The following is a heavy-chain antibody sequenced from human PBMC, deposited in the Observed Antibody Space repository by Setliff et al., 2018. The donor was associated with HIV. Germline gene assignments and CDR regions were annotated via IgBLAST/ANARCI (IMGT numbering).Heavy chain of an antibody. V-gene: IGHV4-4*07. CDR3: ARSIHGGGSEPFDT. CDR2: IYYVGWS. D-gene: IGHD3-10*01. J-gene: IGHJ5*02. Sequence: ASETLFLTCSVSGASLQSYYWSWIRQPAGKGLQWIGRIYYVGWSKYNPSLEDRVTMSVDTSNNQFSLSLRSVTAADTAIYYCARSIHGGGSEPFDTWGQGILVTVSS. CDR1: GASLQSYY.